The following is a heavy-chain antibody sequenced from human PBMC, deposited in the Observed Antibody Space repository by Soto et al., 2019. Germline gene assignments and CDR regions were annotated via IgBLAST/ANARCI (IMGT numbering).Heavy chain of an antibody. Sequence: QVQLQESGPGLVKPSETLSLTCNVAGASITTYYWIWIRQPPGKGLEWIGYNYYSGHINYNPSLKSLVTISVDTSKNQFSLKLSSVTVADTAVYYCARHGATNWGGFVVSLGLGTLVSVSS. J-gene: IGHJ4*02. CDR2: NYYSGHI. CDR3: ARHGATNWGGFVVS. CDR1: GASITTYY. V-gene: IGHV4-59*08. D-gene: IGHD7-27*01.